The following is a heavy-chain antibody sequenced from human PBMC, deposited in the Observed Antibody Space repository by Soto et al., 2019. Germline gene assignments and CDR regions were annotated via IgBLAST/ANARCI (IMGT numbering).Heavy chain of an antibody. CDR1: GYIFTAYS. Sequence: ASVKVSCKXSGYIFTAYSMHWVRQAPGQGLEWVGWFNPNSGDTIYAQKFQGRVTLTGDTSISTAYMELYSLTSDDTAVYYCAREASAVISLDYWGQGTLVTVSS. CDR2: FNPNSGDT. D-gene: IGHD6-19*01. J-gene: IGHJ4*02. V-gene: IGHV1-2*02. CDR3: AREASAVISLDY.